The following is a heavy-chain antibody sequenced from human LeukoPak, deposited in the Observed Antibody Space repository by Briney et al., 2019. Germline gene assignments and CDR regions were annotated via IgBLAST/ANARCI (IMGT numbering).Heavy chain of an antibody. CDR1: GFTVSSNY. CDR2: IYSGGST. J-gene: IGHJ3*02. V-gene: IGHV3-53*01. CDR3: ARDVPTPTDVVVVAATFHGAFDI. Sequence: GGSLRLSCAASGFTVSSNYMSWVRQAPGKGLEWVSVIYSGGSTYYADSVKGRFSISRDNSKNTLYLQMNSLRAEDTAVYYCARDVPTPTDVVVVAATFHGAFDIWGQGTMVTVSS. D-gene: IGHD2-15*01.